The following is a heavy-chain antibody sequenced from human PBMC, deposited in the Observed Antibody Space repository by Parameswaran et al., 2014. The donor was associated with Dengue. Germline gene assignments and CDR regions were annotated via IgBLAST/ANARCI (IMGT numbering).Heavy chain of an antibody. D-gene: IGHD3-22*01. J-gene: IGHJ6*02. CDR1: GGSIRTGDNY. CDR3: ARDLSYYYDSTVLYGMDV. CDR2: ISYSGNT. V-gene: IGHV4-39*07. Sequence: SETLSLTCTVSGGSIRTGDNYWGWIRQPPGKGLEWIGTISYSGNTLYNPSLKSRATISLDTSKNQFSLRLSSVTAADTALYYCARDLSYYYDSTVLYGMDVWGQGTTVTVSS.